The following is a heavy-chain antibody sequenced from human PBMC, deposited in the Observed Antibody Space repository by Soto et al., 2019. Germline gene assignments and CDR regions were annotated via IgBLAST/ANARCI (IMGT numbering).Heavy chain of an antibody. J-gene: IGHJ3*02. Sequence: QSQTLSLTCAISGDSVSSNSAAWNWIRQSPSRGLEWLGRTYYRSKWYNDYTVSVKSRITINPDTSKNQFSLQLNSVTPEDTAVYYCAREPTYMRGMSDAFDIWGQGTMVTVSS. CDR3: AREPTYMRGMSDAFDI. D-gene: IGHD3-16*01. CDR2: TYYRSKWYN. V-gene: IGHV6-1*01. CDR1: GDSVSSNSAA.